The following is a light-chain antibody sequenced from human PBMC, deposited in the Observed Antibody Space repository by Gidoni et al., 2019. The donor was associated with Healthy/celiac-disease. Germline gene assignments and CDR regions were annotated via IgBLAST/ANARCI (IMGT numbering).Light chain of an antibody. Sequence: DIQMTQSPSTLSASVGDRVTITCRASQSISSWLAWYQQKPGKAPKLLIYKASSLESGVPSRFSGSGSGTEFTLTISSLQPDEFATYYCQQYNSYSQGTFGQXTKVEIK. V-gene: IGKV1-5*03. J-gene: IGKJ1*01. CDR1: QSISSW. CDR3: QQYNSYSQGT. CDR2: KAS.